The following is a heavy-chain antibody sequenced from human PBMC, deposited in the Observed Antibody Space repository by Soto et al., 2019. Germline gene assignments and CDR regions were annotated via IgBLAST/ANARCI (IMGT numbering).Heavy chain of an antibody. CDR1: GGSFSGYY. CDR3: ARDKITGLFDY. V-gene: IGHV4-34*01. CDR2: INHSGST. J-gene: IGHJ4*02. Sequence: SETLSLTCAVYGGSFSGYYWTWIRQPPGTGLEWIGEINHSGSTNYNPSLKSRVTISVDTSKNQFSLKLTSVTAADTAVYYCARDKITGLFDYWCQGTLVTVSS. D-gene: IGHD2-8*02.